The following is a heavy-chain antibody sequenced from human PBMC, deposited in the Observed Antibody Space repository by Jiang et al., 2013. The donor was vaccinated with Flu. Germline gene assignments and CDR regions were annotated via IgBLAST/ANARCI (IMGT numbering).Heavy chain of an antibody. V-gene: IGHV1-24*01. CDR3: ATGRVSPTSSTSYIDTRY. CDR2: FDPEDGET. CDR1: GYTLTELS. Sequence: GAEVKKPGASVKVSCKVSGYTLTELSMHWVRQAPGKGLEWMGGFDPEDGETIYAQKFQGRVTMTEDTSTDTAYMELSSLRSEDTAVYYCATGRVSPTSSTSYIDTRYWGQGTLVTVSS. D-gene: IGHD2-2*01. J-gene: IGHJ4*02.